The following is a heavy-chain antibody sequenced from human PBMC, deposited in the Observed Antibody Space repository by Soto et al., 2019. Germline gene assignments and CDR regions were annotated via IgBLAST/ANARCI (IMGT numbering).Heavy chain of an antibody. Sequence: QVQLQESGPGLVKPSQTLSLTCTVSGGSISSGDYYWSWIRQPSGKGLEWIGYIFYTGNTYYNPSLKCRVSISLDTSTNQFSPRLSSVTAADTAVYYCARDRGAAGADACDIWGQGTMVTVSS. CDR3: ARDRGAAGADACDI. J-gene: IGHJ3*02. D-gene: IGHD6-13*01. V-gene: IGHV4-30-4*01. CDR2: IFYTGNT. CDR1: GGSISSGDYY.